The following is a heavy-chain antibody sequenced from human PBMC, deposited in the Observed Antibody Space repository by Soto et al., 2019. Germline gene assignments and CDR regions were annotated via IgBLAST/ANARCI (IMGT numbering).Heavy chain of an antibody. D-gene: IGHD1-7*01. V-gene: IGHV3-11*01. Sequence: PGGSLRLSCAASGFTFSDYYMSWIRQAPGKGLEWVSYISSSGSTIYYADSVKGRFTISRDNAKNSLYLQMNSLRAEDTAVYYCASLTAAEITGTTYADYWGQGTLVTVSS. CDR3: ASLTAAEITGTTYADY. CDR2: ISSSGSTI. J-gene: IGHJ4*02. CDR1: GFTFSDYY.